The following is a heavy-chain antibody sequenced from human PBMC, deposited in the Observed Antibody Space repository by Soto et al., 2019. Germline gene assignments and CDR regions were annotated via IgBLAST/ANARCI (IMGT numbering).Heavy chain of an antibody. D-gene: IGHD2-8*02. V-gene: IGHV1-18*01. CDR3: ARGLEPVVYAIPDNAFDI. CDR2: ISAYNGNT. J-gene: IGHJ3*02. Sequence: ASVKVSCKASGYTFTSYGISWVRQAPGQGLEWMGWISAYNGNTNYAQKLQGRVTMTTDTSTSTAYMELRSLRSDDTAVYYCARGLEPVVYAIPDNAFDIWGQGTMVTVSS. CDR1: GYTFTSYG.